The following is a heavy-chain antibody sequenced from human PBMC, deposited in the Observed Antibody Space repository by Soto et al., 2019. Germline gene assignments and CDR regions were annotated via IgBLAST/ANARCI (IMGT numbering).Heavy chain of an antibody. Sequence: ASETLSLTCTVSGGSISSGGYYWSWIRQHPGKGLEWIGYIYYSGSTNYNPSLKSRVTISVDTSKNQFSLKLSSVTAADTAVYYCARAVYYDSSGYGAFDIWGQGTMVTVSS. CDR1: GGSISSGGYY. V-gene: IGHV4-61*08. CDR3: ARAVYYDSSGYGAFDI. CDR2: IYYSGST. D-gene: IGHD3-22*01. J-gene: IGHJ3*02.